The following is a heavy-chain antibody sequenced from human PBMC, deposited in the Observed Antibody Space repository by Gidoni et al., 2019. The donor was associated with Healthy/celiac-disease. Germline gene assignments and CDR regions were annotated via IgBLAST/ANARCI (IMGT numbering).Heavy chain of an antibody. D-gene: IGHD3-22*01. CDR3: AREGDSGGYFSDY. J-gene: IGHJ4*02. CDR2: IIPIFGTA. Sequence: QVQLVQSGVEATKPGSAVKVSCKAAGGTVSSYAISWVRPAPGQGLGWRGGIIPIFGTAYYAQKFQGRVTITADKSTSTAYMWLSSLRSEDTAVYFCAREGDSGGYFSDYWGQGTLVTVSS. V-gene: IGHV1-69*06. CDR1: GGTVSSYA.